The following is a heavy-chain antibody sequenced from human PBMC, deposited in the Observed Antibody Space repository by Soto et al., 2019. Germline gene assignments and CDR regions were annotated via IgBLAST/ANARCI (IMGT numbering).Heavy chain of an antibody. D-gene: IGHD2-2*01. V-gene: IGHV4-38-2*02. CDR3: ARDGFVVVPASSSYYYYGMDV. CDR2: IYHSGST. Sequence: NPSETLSLTCAVSGYSISSGYYWGWIRQPPGKGLEWIGSIYHSGSTYYNPSLKSRVTIPVDTSKNQFSLKLSSVTAADTAVYYCARDGFVVVPASSSYYYYGMDVWGQGTTVTVSS. CDR1: GYSISSGYY. J-gene: IGHJ6*02.